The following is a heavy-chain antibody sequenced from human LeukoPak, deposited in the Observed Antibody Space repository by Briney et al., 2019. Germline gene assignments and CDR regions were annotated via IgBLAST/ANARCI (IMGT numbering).Heavy chain of an antibody. CDR1: GFTFSSYS. CDR2: ISSSSSFI. Sequence: GGSLRLSFAASGFTFSSYSMNWGRQAPGKGLEWVSSISSSSSFIYYEDSVKGRFTISRDNAKNSLYLQMNSLRAEDTAVYYCARDQGNYYYGMDVWGQGTTVTVSS. J-gene: IGHJ6*02. V-gene: IGHV3-21*01. CDR3: ARDQGNYYYGMDV. D-gene: IGHD2/OR15-2a*01.